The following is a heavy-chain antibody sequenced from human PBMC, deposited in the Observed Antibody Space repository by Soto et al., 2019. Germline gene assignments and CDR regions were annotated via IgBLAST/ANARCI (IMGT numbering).Heavy chain of an antibody. CDR2: IYASGSP. Sequence: SETLSLTCTISGGSVSFYYWSWIRQSTGQGLEWIGYIYASGSPYYNPSLRSRVTISADTSKNQISLKLTSPTAADTAVYYCARGVGSSPPQYWGRGTLVTVSS. V-gene: IGHV4-59*02. CDR3: ARGVGSSPPQY. D-gene: IGHD1-26*01. CDR1: GGSVSFYY. J-gene: IGHJ4*02.